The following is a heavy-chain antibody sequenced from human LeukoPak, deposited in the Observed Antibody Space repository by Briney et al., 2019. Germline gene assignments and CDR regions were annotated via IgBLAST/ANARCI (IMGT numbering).Heavy chain of an antibody. D-gene: IGHD2-8*01. J-gene: IGHJ4*02. Sequence: APVKVSCKASGYTFTDFYIHWVRQAPGQGLEWMGWTNPNSGGTNYAQKFQGRVTMARDTSISTAYIELSRLRSDDTAVYYCARVAVLMLYGSSFYYFDYWGQGALVTVSS. CDR1: GYTFTDFY. V-gene: IGHV1-2*02. CDR2: TNPNSGGT. CDR3: ARVAVLMLYGSSFYYFDY.